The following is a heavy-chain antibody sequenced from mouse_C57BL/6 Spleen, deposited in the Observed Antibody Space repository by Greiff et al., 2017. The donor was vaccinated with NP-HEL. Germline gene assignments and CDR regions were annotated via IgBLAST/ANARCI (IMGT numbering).Heavy chain of an antibody. CDR3: ARNRGTGAHYAMDY. J-gene: IGHJ4*01. D-gene: IGHD3-3*01. V-gene: IGHV2-9-1*01. CDR1: GFSLTSYA. CDR2: IWTGGGT. Sequence: QVQLKESGPGLVAPLQCLSITCTVSGFSLTSYAISWVRQPPGKGLEWLGVIWTGGGTNYNSAPKSRLSTSKDNTKSQVFLKMSRLQKDDTARYYCARNRGTGAHYAMDYWGQGTSVTVSS.